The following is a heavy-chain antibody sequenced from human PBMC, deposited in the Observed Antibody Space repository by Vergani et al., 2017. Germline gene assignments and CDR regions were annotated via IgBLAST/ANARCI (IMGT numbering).Heavy chain of an antibody. V-gene: IGHV3-43D*03. J-gene: IGHJ3*01. Sequence: VQLVESGGVVVQPGGSLTLSCAASGFTFDDYAMHWVRQAPGKGLEWVSLISWNGGSTYYADSVKRRFTISRDNSKNSLYLDMSSLRAEDTAVYYCVRDVRVSRTWGQGTLVAVSS. CDR3: VRDVRVSRT. CDR1: GFTFDDYA. CDR2: ISWNGGST.